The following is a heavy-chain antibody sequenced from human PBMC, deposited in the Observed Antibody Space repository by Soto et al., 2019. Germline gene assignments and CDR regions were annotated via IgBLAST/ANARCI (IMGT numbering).Heavy chain of an antibody. CDR1: GFTFSSYG. CDR3: AKNTVAGMRNAFDI. J-gene: IGHJ3*02. CDR2: ISYDGSNK. Sequence: QVQLVESGGGVVQPGRSLRLSCAASGFTFSSYGMHWVRQAPGKGLEWVAVISYDGSNKYYADSVKGRFTISRDNSKNTLYPQMNSLRAEDTAVYYCAKNTVAGMRNAFDIWGQGTMVTVSS. V-gene: IGHV3-30*18. D-gene: IGHD6-19*01.